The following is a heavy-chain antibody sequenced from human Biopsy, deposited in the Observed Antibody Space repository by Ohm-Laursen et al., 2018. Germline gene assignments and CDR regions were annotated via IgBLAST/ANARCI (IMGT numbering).Heavy chain of an antibody. CDR3: TRDSSRRAREGGMDV. D-gene: IGHD6-6*01. V-gene: IGHV3-21*01. CDR2: ISETSSHI. Sequence: SLRLSCTASGFSVSRYDMNWVRRAPGKGLEWISYISETSSHIYDADSVRGRFTVARDIAKNSLYLQLNSLRVEDTAVYYCTRDSSRRAREGGMDVWGQGTTVTVSS. CDR1: GFSVSRYD. J-gene: IGHJ6*02.